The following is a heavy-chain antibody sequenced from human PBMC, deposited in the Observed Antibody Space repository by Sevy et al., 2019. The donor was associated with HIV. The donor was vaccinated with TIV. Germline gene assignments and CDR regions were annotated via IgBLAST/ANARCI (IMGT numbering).Heavy chain of an antibody. V-gene: IGHV3-21*06. CDR3: AGSPSGPPSYDYYYYGMDV. D-gene: IGHD3-3*01. CDR2: ISRSSSYI. J-gene: IGHJ6*02. CDR1: GFTFSSYS. Sequence: GGSLRLSCAASGFTFSSYSMNWVRQAPGKGLEWVSSISRSSSYINYADSVKGRLTIFRVNAKNSLYLQMNSLRAEDTAVYYCAGSPSGPPSYDYYYYGMDVWGQGTTVTVSS.